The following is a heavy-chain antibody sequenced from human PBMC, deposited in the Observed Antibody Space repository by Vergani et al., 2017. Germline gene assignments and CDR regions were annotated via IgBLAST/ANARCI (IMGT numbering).Heavy chain of an antibody. D-gene: IGHD1-26*01. CDR2: IYYSGST. CDR3: ATDRYSGSYSAGAFDI. J-gene: IGHJ3*02. Sequence: QVQLQESGPGLVKPSETLSLTCTVSGCSISSYYWNWIRQPPGKGLEWIGYIYYSGSTNSNPSLKSRVTISVDTSKNQFSLKLRSVTAADTAVYYCATDRYSGSYSAGAFDIWGQGTMVTVSS. V-gene: IGHV4-59*01. CDR1: GCSISSYY.